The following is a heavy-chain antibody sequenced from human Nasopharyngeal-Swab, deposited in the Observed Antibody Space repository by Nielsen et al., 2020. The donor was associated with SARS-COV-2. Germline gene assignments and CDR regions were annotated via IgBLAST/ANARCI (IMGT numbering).Heavy chain of an antibody. CDR1: GVTFSTYV. CDR2: ISSDGSST. D-gene: IGHD6-19*01. Sequence: GESLKISCAASGVTFSTYVMHWVRQAPGKGLEWVTGISSDGSSTHYADSVEGRFTISRDNSKNTLYMQMNSLRGEDTAFYYCAREGHSSGHAGDFDFWVQGTLVTVSS. J-gene: IGHJ4*02. CDR3: AREGHSSGHAGDFDF. V-gene: IGHV3-30*04.